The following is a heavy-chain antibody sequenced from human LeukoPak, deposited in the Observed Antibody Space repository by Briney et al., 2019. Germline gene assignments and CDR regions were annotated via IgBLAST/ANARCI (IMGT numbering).Heavy chain of an antibody. Sequence: GGSLRLSCAASGFTFSSYEMNWVRQAPGKGLEWVSYISSSGSTIYYADSVKGRFTISRDNAKNSLYLQMNSLRAEDTAVYYCARFRGELLRGNWFDPWGQGTLVTVSS. V-gene: IGHV3-48*03. CDR3: ARFRGELLRGNWFDP. J-gene: IGHJ5*02. CDR2: ISSSGSTI. CDR1: GFTFSSYE. D-gene: IGHD1-26*01.